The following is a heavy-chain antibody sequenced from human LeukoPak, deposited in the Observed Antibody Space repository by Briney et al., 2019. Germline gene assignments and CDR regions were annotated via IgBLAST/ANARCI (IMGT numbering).Heavy chain of an antibody. V-gene: IGHV1-2*02. CDR1: GYTFTGYH. J-gene: IGHJ4*02. Sequence: ASVKVSCKASGYTFTGYHMHWVRQAPGQGLEWMGWINPNSGGTNYAQKFQGRVTMTRDTSISTAYMELSRLRSDDTAVYYCARDEYGSGSPNVYWGQGTLVTVSS. CDR2: INPNSGGT. D-gene: IGHD3-10*01. CDR3: ARDEYGSGSPNVY.